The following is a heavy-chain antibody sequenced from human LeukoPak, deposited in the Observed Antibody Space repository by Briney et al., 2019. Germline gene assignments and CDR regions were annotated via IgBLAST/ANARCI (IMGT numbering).Heavy chain of an antibody. V-gene: IGHV1-18*01. CDR1: GYTFTSYG. CDR3: ARGYCSSTSCYHFDY. D-gene: IGHD2-2*01. Sequence: ASVKVSCKASGYTFTSYGIRWVRQAPGQGLEWMGWISAYNGNTNYAQKLQGRVTMTTDTSTSTAYMELRSLRSDDTAVYYCARGYCSSTSCYHFDYWGQGTLVTVSS. CDR2: ISAYNGNT. J-gene: IGHJ4*02.